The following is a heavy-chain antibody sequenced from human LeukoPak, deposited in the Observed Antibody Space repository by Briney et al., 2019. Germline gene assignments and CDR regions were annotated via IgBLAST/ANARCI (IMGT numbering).Heavy chain of an antibody. CDR1: GGTFSIYA. CDR2: IIPILGIA. J-gene: IGHJ4*02. V-gene: IGHV1-69*04. Sequence: ASVKVSCNASGGTFSIYAISWVRQAPGQGLEWMGRIIPILGIANYAQKFQGRVTITADKSTSTAYMELSSLRSEDTAVYYCARDRVTGIPTGAYYGGQGTLVTVSS. D-gene: IGHD1-1*01. CDR3: ARDRVTGIPTGAYY.